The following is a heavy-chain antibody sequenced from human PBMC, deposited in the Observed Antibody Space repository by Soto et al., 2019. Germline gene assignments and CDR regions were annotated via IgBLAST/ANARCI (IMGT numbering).Heavy chain of an antibody. CDR1: GYPVTAYY. CDR2: INPATGAA. J-gene: IGHJ3*02. V-gene: IGHV1-2*02. D-gene: IGHD3-3*01. CDR3: ARGGGVGVAGSAAFDM. Sequence: QLHLVQSGAVVKKPGASVTVSCSASGYPVTAYYMHWVRQAPGRGLEWMGGINPATGAAKYTQTFQGGVTMARGTSTSTVFMELRGLTSEDTAVFYCARGGGVGVAGSAAFDMWGQGTLVTVSS.